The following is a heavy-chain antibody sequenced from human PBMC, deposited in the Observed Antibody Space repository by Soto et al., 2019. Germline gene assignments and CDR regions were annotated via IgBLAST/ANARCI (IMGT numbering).Heavy chain of an antibody. Sequence: PGGSLRLSCAASGFTFSNYHMNWVRQAPGKGLEWVSYISSGSNTIYYADSVKGRLTISRDNAKNSLYLQMNSLSAEDTAVYYCARDSGGGWPRGGDYWGQGTLVTVSS. J-gene: IGHJ4*02. CDR1: GFTFSNYH. CDR3: ARDSGGGWPRGGDY. CDR2: ISSGSNTI. D-gene: IGHD2-15*01. V-gene: IGHV3-48*01.